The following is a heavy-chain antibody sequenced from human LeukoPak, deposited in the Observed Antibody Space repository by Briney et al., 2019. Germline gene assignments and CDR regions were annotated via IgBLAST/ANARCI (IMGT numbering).Heavy chain of an antibody. D-gene: IGHD3-10*01. CDR1: GYTFTSYD. Sequence: ASVKVSCKASGYTFTSYDINWVRQATGQGLEWMGIINPSGGSTSYAQKFQGRVTMTRDTSTSTVYMELSSLRSEDTAVYYCARGVRGEVRGVIGTWANYFDYWGQGTLVTVSS. J-gene: IGHJ4*02. V-gene: IGHV1-46*01. CDR2: INPSGGST. CDR3: ARGVRGEVRGVIGTWANYFDY.